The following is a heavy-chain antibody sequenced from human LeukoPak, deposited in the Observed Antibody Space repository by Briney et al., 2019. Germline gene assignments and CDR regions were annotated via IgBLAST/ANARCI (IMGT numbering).Heavy chain of an antibody. Sequence: PGGSLRLSCAASGFTFSSYWMSWVRQAPGKGLEWVASIKQDGSDRYYVDSVKGRFTISRDNGKNSLYLQMNSLRIDDTAVYFCARDVASWGGYTFAYWGQGTLVTVSS. CDR1: GFTFSSYW. J-gene: IGHJ4*02. V-gene: IGHV3-7*01. D-gene: IGHD5-12*01. CDR2: IKQDGSDR. CDR3: ARDVASWGGYTFAY.